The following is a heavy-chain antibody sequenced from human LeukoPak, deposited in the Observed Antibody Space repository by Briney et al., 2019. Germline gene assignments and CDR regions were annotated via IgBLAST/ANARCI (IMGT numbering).Heavy chain of an antibody. V-gene: IGHV3-23*01. D-gene: IGHD3-16*02. CDR2: ISGSGGST. J-gene: IGHJ4*02. Sequence: PGGSLRLSCAASGFAFSSYAMSWVRQAPGKGLEWVSAISGSGGSTYYADSVKGRFTISRDNSKNTLYLQMNSLRAEDTAVYYCAKVGQLRLGELSLQYYFDYWGQGTLVTVSS. CDR3: AKVGQLRLGELSLQYYFDY. CDR1: GFAFSSYA.